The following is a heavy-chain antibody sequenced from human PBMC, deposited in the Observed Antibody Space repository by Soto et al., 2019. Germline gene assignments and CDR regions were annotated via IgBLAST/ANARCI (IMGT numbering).Heavy chain of an antibody. CDR3: ARREVVPSYYYAVDV. CDR1: GFTFSSYG. CDR2: IGGTGDVI. V-gene: IGHV3-48*02. D-gene: IGHD2-21*01. J-gene: IGHJ6*02. Sequence: VQLVESGGGVVQPGRSLRLSCAASGFTFSSYGMNWVRQAPGKGLEWVSYIGGTGDVIHYADSVKGRFTISRDNAKNSLYLQLTSLRDEDTAVYYCARREVVPSYYYAVDVWGQGTTVTVSS.